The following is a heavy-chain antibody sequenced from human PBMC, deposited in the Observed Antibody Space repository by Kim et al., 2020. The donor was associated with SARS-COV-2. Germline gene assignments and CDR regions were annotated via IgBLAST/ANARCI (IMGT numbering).Heavy chain of an antibody. V-gene: IGHV4-30-2*01. Sequence: SETLSLTCAVSGGSISSGGYSWSWIRQPPGKGLEWIGYIYHSGSTYYNPSLKSRVTISVDRSKNQFSLKLSSVTAADTAVYYCARERVSSGYYLLDYWGQGTLVTVSS. CDR1: GGSISSGGYS. CDR2: IYHSGST. J-gene: IGHJ4*02. D-gene: IGHD3-22*01. CDR3: ARERVSSGYYLLDY.